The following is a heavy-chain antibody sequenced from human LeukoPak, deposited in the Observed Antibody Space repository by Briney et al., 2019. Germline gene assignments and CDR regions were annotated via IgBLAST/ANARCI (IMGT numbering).Heavy chain of an antibody. CDR1: GYTFTSYG. CDR3: ARNERITIFGVVSDSCMDV. CDR2: ISAYNGNT. V-gene: IGHV1-18*01. Sequence: ASVKVSCKASGYTFTSYGISWVRQAPGQGLEWMGWISAYNGNTNYAQKLQGRVTMTTDTSTSTAYMELRSLRSDDTAVYYCARNERITIFGVVSDSCMDVWGKGTTVIVSS. D-gene: IGHD3-3*01. J-gene: IGHJ6*03.